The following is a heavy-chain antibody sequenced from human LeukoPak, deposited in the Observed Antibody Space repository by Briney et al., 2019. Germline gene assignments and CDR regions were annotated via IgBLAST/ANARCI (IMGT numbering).Heavy chain of an antibody. Sequence: ASVKVSCKASGYTFTSYAIHWVRQAPGQRLEWMGWINAGNGNTKYSQKFQGRVTITRDTSASTAYMELSSLRSEDTAVYYCASLLGIAAAEDYYGMDVWGQGTTVTVSS. V-gene: IGHV1-3*01. D-gene: IGHD6-13*01. J-gene: IGHJ6*02. CDR1: GYTFTSYA. CDR3: ASLLGIAAAEDYYGMDV. CDR2: INAGNGNT.